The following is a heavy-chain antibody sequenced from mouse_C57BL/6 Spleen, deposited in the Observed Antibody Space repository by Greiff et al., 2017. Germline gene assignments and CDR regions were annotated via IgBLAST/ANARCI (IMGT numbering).Heavy chain of an antibody. CDR1: GFTFSDYG. CDR3: ARNSNWYCDV. Sequence: DVQLVESGGGLVKPGGSLKLSCAASGFTFSDYGMHWVRQAPEKGLEWVAYISSGSSTIYYADTVKGRFTISRDNAKNTLFLQMTSLRSEDTAMYYCARNSNWYCDVWGTGTTVTVSS. J-gene: IGHJ1*03. V-gene: IGHV5-17*01. D-gene: IGHD2-5*01. CDR2: ISSGSSTI.